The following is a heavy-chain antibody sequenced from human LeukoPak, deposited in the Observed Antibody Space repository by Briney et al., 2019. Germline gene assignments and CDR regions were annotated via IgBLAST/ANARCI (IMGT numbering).Heavy chain of an antibody. D-gene: IGHD5-18*01. CDR3: ARGSALGYSYGWDYFDY. Sequence: PGGSLRLFCAASGFTFSDYYMSWIRQAPGKGLEWVSYISSSSYNTIYADSVKGRFTLSRDNAKNSLYLQMNSLRAEDTAVYYCARGSALGYSYGWDYFDYWGQGTLVTVSS. CDR2: ISSSSYNT. V-gene: IGHV3-11*05. J-gene: IGHJ4*02. CDR1: GFTFSDYY.